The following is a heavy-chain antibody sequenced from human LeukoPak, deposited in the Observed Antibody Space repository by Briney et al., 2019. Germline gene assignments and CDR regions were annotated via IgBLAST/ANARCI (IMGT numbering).Heavy chain of an antibody. CDR2: INHSGST. CDR3: ARVSYCGGDCGN. CDR1: GGSISSYY. D-gene: IGHD2-21*02. V-gene: IGHV4-34*01. J-gene: IGHJ1*01. Sequence: PSETLSLTCTVSGGSISSYYWSWIRQPPGKGLEWIGEINHSGSTNYNPSLKSRVTISVDTSKNQFSLKLSSVTAADTAVYYCARVSYCGGDCGNWGQGTLVIVSS.